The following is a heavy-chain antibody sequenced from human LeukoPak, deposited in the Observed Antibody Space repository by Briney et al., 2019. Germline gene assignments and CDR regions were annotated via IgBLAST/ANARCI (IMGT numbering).Heavy chain of an antibody. CDR3: ARVIFGRGGLDAFDI. Sequence: PSETLSLTCAVSGGSISSGGYSWSWIRQPPGKGLEWIGYIYYSGSTYYNPSLKSRVTISVDTSKNQFSLKLSSVTAADTAVYYCARVIFGRGGLDAFDIWGQGTMVTVSS. J-gene: IGHJ3*02. D-gene: IGHD2-15*01. CDR1: GGSISSGGYS. CDR2: IYYSGST. V-gene: IGHV4-30-4*07.